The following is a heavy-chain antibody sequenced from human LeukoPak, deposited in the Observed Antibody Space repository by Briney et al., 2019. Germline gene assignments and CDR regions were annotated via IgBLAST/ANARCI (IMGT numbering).Heavy chain of an antibody. CDR1: GFIVSGDF. Sequence: PGGSLRLSCAASGFIVSGDFMSWVRQAPGKGLEWVSVIYSDGSTYYADSVKGRFTISRDNSKNTLDLQMNSLRAEDTAVYYCARDAGAINRGFDYWGQGALVTVSS. CDR2: IYSDGST. J-gene: IGHJ4*02. V-gene: IGHV3-66*01. CDR3: ARDAGAINRGFDY. D-gene: IGHD1-14*01.